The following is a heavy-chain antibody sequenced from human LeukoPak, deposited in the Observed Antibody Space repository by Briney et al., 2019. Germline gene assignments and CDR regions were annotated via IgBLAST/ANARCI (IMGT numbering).Heavy chain of an antibody. J-gene: IGHJ3*02. Sequence: PGTSLRLSCAASGFNFRTYAFHWVRQAPGKGPEWMAFITYDGSDTYYADSVQGRFTLSRDNSQNTLYLQMNSLRAADTAVYYCARPGGYAFDMWGQGTMATVSS. CDR1: GFNFRTYA. D-gene: IGHD3-10*01. CDR2: ITYDGSDT. CDR3: ARPGGYAFDM. V-gene: IGHV3-30*04.